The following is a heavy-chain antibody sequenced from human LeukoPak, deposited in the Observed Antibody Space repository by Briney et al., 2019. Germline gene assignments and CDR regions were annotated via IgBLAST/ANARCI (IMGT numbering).Heavy chain of an antibody. CDR1: GGSISTYY. V-gene: IGHV4-59*01. Sequence: SETLSLTCTVSGGSISTYYWTWIRQPPGKGLEWIGYIYYTGSTNYNPSLKSRVTMSVDTSKNQFSLKLTSVTAADTAVYYCARSAFLVTAPGLYYFDYWGQGTLVAVSS. J-gene: IGHJ4*02. CDR2: IYYTGST. CDR3: ARSAFLVTAPGLYYFDY. D-gene: IGHD6-13*01.